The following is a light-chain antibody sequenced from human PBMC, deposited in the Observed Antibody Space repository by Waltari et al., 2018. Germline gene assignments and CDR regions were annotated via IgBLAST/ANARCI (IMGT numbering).Light chain of an antibody. CDR3: QQYNDYPLT. CDR1: QIISTW. CDR2: KAS. V-gene: IGKV1-5*03. Sequence: DIQITQSPSTLSASVGDTVTITCRASQIISTWLAWYQQKPGKATKLLIYKASGLESGVPSRFSGSGSGTEFTLTISSLQPDDFATYYCQQYNDYPLTFGGGTKVEIK. J-gene: IGKJ4*01.